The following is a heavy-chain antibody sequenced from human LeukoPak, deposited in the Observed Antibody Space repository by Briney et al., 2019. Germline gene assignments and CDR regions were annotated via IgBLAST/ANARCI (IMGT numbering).Heavy chain of an antibody. CDR2: INPIFGTA. D-gene: IGHD3-10*01. Sequence: GASVKVSCKASGYTFTGYYMHWVRQAPGQGLEWMGWINPIFGTANYAQKFQGRVTITADKSTSTAYMELSSLRSEDTAVYYCARAGYYGSGSYSVHYYYMDVWGKGTTVTVSS. V-gene: IGHV1-69*06. J-gene: IGHJ6*03. CDR3: ARAGYYGSGSYSVHYYYMDV. CDR1: GYTFTGYY.